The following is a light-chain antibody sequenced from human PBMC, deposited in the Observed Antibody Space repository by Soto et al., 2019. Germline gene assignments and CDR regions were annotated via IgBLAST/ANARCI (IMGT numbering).Light chain of an antibody. CDR1: QSVNSN. CDR2: GAS. CDR3: QEYNTWPWT. J-gene: IGKJ1*01. Sequence: ETVMTQSPATLSVSPGERATLSCRASQSVNSNLAWYQQKLGQAPRVLIYGASTRATGIPDRFSGSGSGTAFILPISSLQSEDFAVYYCQEYNTWPWTFGQGTKVEIK. V-gene: IGKV3-15*01.